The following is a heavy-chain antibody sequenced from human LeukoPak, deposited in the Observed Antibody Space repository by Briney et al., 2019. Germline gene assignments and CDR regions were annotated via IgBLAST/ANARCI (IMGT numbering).Heavy chain of an antibody. Sequence: GGSLRLSCAASGFTFSSYSMNWVRQAPGKGLEWVSSISSSSSYIYYADSVKGRFTISRDNAKNSLYLQTNSLRAEDTAVYYCARESGLTMVRGAFDYWGQGTLVTVSS. CDR2: ISSSSSYI. CDR3: ARESGLTMVRGAFDY. CDR1: GFTFSSYS. J-gene: IGHJ4*02. V-gene: IGHV3-21*01. D-gene: IGHD3-10*01.